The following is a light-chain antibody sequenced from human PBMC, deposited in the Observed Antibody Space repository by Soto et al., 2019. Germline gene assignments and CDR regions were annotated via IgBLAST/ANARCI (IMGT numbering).Light chain of an antibody. CDR3: KQYGYLSWT. V-gene: IGKV3-20*01. CDR1: QSVSSSY. J-gene: IGKJ1*01. CDR2: GAY. Sequence: EIVLTQSPGTLSLSPGERATLSCRASQSVSSSYLAWYQQKPGQAHRLLIYGAYSRATGIQDRFSGSGSGTDFTLTISRLEPEDFAVYYCKQYGYLSWTFGQGTKVDI.